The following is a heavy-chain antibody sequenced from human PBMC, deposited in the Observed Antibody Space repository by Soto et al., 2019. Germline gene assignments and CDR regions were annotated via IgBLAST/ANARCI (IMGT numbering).Heavy chain of an antibody. Sequence: GASVKVSCKASGYTFTSYGISWVRQAPGKGLEWMGWISAYNGNTNYAQKLQGRVTMTTDTSTSTAYMELRSLRSDDTAVYYCARDAAVTTENYYYYYCGMDVWGQGTTVTVSS. CDR1: GYTFTSYG. CDR2: ISAYNGNT. D-gene: IGHD4-17*01. V-gene: IGHV1-18*04. J-gene: IGHJ6*02. CDR3: ARDAAVTTENYYYYYCGMDV.